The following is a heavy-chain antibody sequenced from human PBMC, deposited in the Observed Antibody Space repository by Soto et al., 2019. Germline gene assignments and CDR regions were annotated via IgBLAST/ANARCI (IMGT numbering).Heavy chain of an antibody. J-gene: IGHJ6*02. CDR2: IIPIFGTA. Sequence: QVQLVQSGAEVKKPGSSVKVSCKASGGTFSSYAISWVRQAPGQGLEWMGGIIPIFGTANYAQKFQGRVTITAEASTSTAYMELSRLRAEDTAVYYCAREAVSTYYDFLSGYTDYYYYCMDVWGQGTTVTVSS. V-gene: IGHV1-69*01. D-gene: IGHD3-3*01. CDR1: GGTFSSYA. CDR3: AREAVSTYYDFLSGYTDYYYYCMDV.